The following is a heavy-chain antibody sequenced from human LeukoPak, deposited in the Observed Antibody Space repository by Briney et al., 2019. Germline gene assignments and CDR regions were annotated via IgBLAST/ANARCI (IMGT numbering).Heavy chain of an antibody. Sequence: GGSLRLSCVASGFTFSHYWMTWVRQTPEKGLEWVVSIHQAGGEKYFVDSVKGRFTISRDNAKNSLYLQMNSLRAEDTAVYYCARGSENYLGGLDYWGQGTQVTVSS. V-gene: IGHV3-7*04. CDR1: GFTFSHYW. D-gene: IGHD3-10*01. CDR2: IHQAGGEK. CDR3: ARGSENYLGGLDY. J-gene: IGHJ4*02.